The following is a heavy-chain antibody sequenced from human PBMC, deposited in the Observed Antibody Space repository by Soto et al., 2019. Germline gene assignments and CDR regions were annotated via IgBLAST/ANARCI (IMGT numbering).Heavy chain of an antibody. Sequence: SVKVSCKASGGTFSSYAISWVRQAPGQGLEWMGGIIPIFGTANYAQKFQGRVTITADESTSTAYMELSSLRSEDTAVYYCARVSRVDFGEVNGNWFDPWGQGTLVTVSS. V-gene: IGHV1-69*13. J-gene: IGHJ5*02. CDR1: GGTFSSYA. D-gene: IGHD3-3*01. CDR2: IIPIFGTA. CDR3: ARVSRVDFGEVNGNWFDP.